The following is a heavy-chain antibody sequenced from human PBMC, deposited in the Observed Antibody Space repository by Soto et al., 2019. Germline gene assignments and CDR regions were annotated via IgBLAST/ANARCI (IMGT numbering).Heavy chain of an antibody. J-gene: IGHJ5*02. CDR3: ARNLGYDFWSGYYTGWFDP. D-gene: IGHD3-3*01. V-gene: IGHV4-39*01. CDR2: IYYSGST. Sequence: PSETLSLTCTVSGGSISSSSYYWGWIRQPPGKGLEWIGSIYYSGSTYYNPSLKSRVTISVDTSKNQFSLKLSSVTAADTAVYYCARNLGYDFWSGYYTGWFDPWGQGTLVTVSS. CDR1: GGSISSSSYY.